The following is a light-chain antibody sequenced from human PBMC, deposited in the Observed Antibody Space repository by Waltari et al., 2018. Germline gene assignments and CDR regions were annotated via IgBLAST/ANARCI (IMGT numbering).Light chain of an antibody. J-gene: IGKJ4*01. CDR2: DAS. Sequence: IVLTQFPATLSLSPGERAPLSCRASQSSTSNLARYRQKPGQPPRLLICDASNRAAGIPTRFSGSGCGTDFTRTISSMEPEAFAVYYRQHRSNWPPLSFGGGTKVVIK. V-gene: IGKV3-11*01. CDR3: QHRSNWPPLS. CDR1: QSSTSN.